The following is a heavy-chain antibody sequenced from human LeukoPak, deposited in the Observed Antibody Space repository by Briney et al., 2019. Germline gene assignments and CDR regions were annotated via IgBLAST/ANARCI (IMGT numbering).Heavy chain of an antibody. Sequence: QPGGSLRLSCAASGFTFSSYGMHWVRQAPGKGLEWVAVISYDGSNKYYADSVKGRFTISRDNSKNTLYLQMNSLRAEDTAVYYCARDVATNSNWFDPWGQGTLVTVSS. J-gene: IGHJ5*02. V-gene: IGHV3-30*03. CDR2: ISYDGSNK. CDR1: GFTFSSYG. D-gene: IGHD5-12*01. CDR3: ARDVATNSNWFDP.